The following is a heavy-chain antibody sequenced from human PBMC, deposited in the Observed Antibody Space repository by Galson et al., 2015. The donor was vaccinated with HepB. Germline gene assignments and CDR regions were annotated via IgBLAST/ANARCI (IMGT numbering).Heavy chain of an antibody. CDR3: ARALGHALLSEYYYYGMDV. D-gene: IGHD2/OR15-2a*01. J-gene: IGHJ6*02. CDR1: GFTFSSYG. CDR2: ISYDGSNK. V-gene: IGHV3-30*03. Sequence: SLRLSCAASGFTFSSYGMHWVRQAPGKGLEWVAVISYDGSNKYYADSVKGRFTISRDNSKNTLYLQMNSLRAEDTAVYYCARALGHALLSEYYYYGMDVWGQGTTVTVSS.